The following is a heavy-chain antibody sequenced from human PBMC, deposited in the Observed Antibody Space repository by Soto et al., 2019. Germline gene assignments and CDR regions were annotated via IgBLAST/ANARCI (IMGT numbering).Heavy chain of an antibody. D-gene: IGHD2-8*01. Sequence: ASVKVSCKASGYTFTSYDINWVRQATGQGLEWMGWMNPNSGNTGYAQKFQGRVTMTRNTSISTAYMELSSLRSEDTAVYYCARGRALGYCTNGVCSLYFDYWGQGTLVTVSS. V-gene: IGHV1-8*01. J-gene: IGHJ4*02. CDR1: GYTFTSYD. CDR2: MNPNSGNT. CDR3: ARGRALGYCTNGVCSLYFDY.